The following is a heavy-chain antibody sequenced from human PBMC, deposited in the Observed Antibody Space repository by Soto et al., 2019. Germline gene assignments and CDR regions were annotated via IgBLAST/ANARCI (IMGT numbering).Heavy chain of an antibody. J-gene: IGHJ6*02. V-gene: IGHV1-69*13. D-gene: IGHD5-12*01. CDR1: GGTFNNYP. CDR2: SIPIFGTA. Sequence: SVKVSCKASGGTFNNYPITWVRQAPGEGLEWMGGSIPIFGTANYAQKFQGRVTISVDESTSTAYMELSSLRSEGTAVYYCARGRGYSGDDHYYYFDMDVWGQGTTVTVSS. CDR3: ARGRGYSGDDHYYYFDMDV.